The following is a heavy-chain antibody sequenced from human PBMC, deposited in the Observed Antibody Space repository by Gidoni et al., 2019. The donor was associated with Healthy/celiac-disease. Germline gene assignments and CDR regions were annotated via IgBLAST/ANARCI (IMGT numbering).Heavy chain of an antibody. CDR3: ARRLLNYYDTHYFDY. D-gene: IGHD3-22*01. J-gene: IGHJ4*02. V-gene: IGHV4-39*01. Sequence: QLQLQESGPGLVKPSETLSLTCTVSGGSISSSSYYWGWIRQPPGKGLEWIGSIYYSGSTYYNPSLKSRVTISVDTSKNQFSLKLSSVTAADTAVYYCARRLLNYYDTHYFDYWGQGTLVTVSS. CDR1: GGSISSSSYY. CDR2: IYYSGST.